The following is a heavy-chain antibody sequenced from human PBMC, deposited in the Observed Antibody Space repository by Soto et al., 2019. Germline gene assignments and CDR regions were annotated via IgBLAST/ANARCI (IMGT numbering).Heavy chain of an antibody. CDR3: AKDRGRIAAAGTYYGMDV. V-gene: IGHV3-30*18. D-gene: IGHD6-13*01. CDR1: GFTFSSYG. J-gene: IGHJ6*02. Sequence: PGGSLRLSCAASGFTFSSYGMHWVRQAPGKGLEWVAVISYDGSNKYYADSVKGRFTISRDNSENTLYLQMNSLRAEDTAVYYCAKDRGRIAAAGTYYGMDVWGQGTTVTVSS. CDR2: ISYDGSNK.